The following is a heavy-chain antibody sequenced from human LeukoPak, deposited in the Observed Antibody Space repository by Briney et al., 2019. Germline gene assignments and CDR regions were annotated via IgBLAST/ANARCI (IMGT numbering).Heavy chain of an antibody. CDR1: GRSFSGYY. V-gene: IGHV4-34*01. Sequence: PSETLSLTCAVYGRSFSGYYWSWSRQPPVKGLEWIGEINHSGSTNYNPSLKSRVTISLDTSKNQFSLNLSSVTAADTAVYYCAIGREQQLFYYYYYMDVWGKGTTVTVSS. J-gene: IGHJ6*03. D-gene: IGHD1/OR15-1a*01. CDR3: AIGREQQLFYYYYYMDV. CDR2: INHSGST.